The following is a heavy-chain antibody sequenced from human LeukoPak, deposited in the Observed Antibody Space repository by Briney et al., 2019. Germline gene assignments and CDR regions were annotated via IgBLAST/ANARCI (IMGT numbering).Heavy chain of an antibody. V-gene: IGHV3-64*01. D-gene: IGHD5-12*01. Sequence: GGSLRLSCAASGFTFSSYAMHWVRQAPGKGLEYVSAISSNGGSTYYANSVKGRLTISRDNSKNTLYLQMGSLRAEDMAVYYCASDTGYSGYESDYWGQGTLVTVSS. CDR3: ASDTGYSGYESDY. CDR1: GFTFSSYA. J-gene: IGHJ4*02. CDR2: ISSNGGST.